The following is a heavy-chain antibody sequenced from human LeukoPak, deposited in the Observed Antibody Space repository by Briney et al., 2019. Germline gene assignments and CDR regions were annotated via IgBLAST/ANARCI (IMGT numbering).Heavy chain of an antibody. V-gene: IGHV6-1*01. CDR2: TYYRSKWYY. CDR3: ARAGCSGGSCYSDYNWFDP. D-gene: IGHD2-15*01. Sequence: SQTLSLTCAISGDSVSSNSAAWNWIRQSPSRGLEWLGRTYYRSKWYYDYAVAVKSRISINPDTSKNQFSLQLNSVTPEDTAVYYCARAGCSGGSCYSDYNWFDPWGQGTLVTVSS. J-gene: IGHJ5*02. CDR1: GDSVSSNSAA.